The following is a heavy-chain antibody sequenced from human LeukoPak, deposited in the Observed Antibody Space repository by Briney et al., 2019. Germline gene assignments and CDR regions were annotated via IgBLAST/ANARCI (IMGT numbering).Heavy chain of an antibody. D-gene: IGHD3/OR15-3a*01. CDR2: IFTSGGT. CDR1: GGSINNFY. J-gene: IGHJ2*01. Sequence: SETLSLTCTVSGGSINNFYWSWIRQPAGKGLVWIGRIFTSGGTNYNPSLKSRVTMSLDTSKNQFSLKLTSVTAADTAIYYCAGRFLDYYWYFDLWGRGTLVTVSS. V-gene: IGHV4-4*07. CDR3: AGRFLDYYWYFDL.